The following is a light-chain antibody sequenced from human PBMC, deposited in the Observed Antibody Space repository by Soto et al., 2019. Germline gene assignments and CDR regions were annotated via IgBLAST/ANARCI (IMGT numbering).Light chain of an antibody. CDR1: ESIRTW. J-gene: IGKJ1*01. V-gene: IGKV1-5*01. CDR3: QHYNKYPWM. Sequence: DIQMTQSPSTLSASIGDRVTITCRASESIRTWLAWYQHKPGKAPKFLIYDASTLERGVPSRFCGNGSGTDFTLTISSLQPDDFATYYCQHYNKYPWMFGQGTKVEI. CDR2: DAS.